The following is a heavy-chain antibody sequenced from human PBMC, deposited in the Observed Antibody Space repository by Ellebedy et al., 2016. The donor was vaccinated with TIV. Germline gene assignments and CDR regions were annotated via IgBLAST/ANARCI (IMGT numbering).Heavy chain of an antibody. CDR3: ARASRDGYNLDY. CDR2: ISAYNGNT. V-gene: IGHV1-18*04. D-gene: IGHD5-24*01. CDR1: GYTFTSYY. J-gene: IGHJ4*02. Sequence: AASVKVSCKASGYTFTSYYMHWVRQAPGQGLEWMGWISAYNGNTNYAQKLQGRVTMTTDTSTSTAYMELSSLRSEDTAVYYCARASRDGYNLDYWGQGTLVTVSS.